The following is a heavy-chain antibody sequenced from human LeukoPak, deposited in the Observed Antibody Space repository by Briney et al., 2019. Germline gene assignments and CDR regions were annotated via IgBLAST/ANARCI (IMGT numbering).Heavy chain of an antibody. CDR3: ARDFTGHPYFDY. CDR1: GYTFTGYY. Sequence: ASVKVSCKASGYTFTGYYMHWVRQAPGQGLEWMGWINPNSGGTNYAQKFQGRVTMTRDTSISTAYMELSRLRSDDTAVYYCARDFTGHPYFDYWGQGTLVTVSS. V-gene: IGHV1-2*02. J-gene: IGHJ4*02. CDR2: INPNSGGT.